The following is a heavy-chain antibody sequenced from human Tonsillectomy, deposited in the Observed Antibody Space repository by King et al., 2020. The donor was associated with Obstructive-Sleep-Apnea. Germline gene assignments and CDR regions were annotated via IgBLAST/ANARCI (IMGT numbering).Heavy chain of an antibody. V-gene: IGHV4-59*08. CDR3: ARGRGGSSGSYYGMDV. CDR2: IYYSGST. Sequence: VQLQESGPGLVKPSETLSLTCTVSGGSISSYYWSWIRQPPGKGLEWIGYIYYSGSTNYNPSLQSRVTISLDTSKNQFSLNLSSVTAADTAVYYCARGRGGSSGSYYGMDVWGQGTTVTVSS. D-gene: IGHD2-15*01. J-gene: IGHJ6*02. CDR1: GGSISSYY.